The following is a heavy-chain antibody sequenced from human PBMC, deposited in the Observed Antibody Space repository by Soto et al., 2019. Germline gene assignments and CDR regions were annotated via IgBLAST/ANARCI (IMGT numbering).Heavy chain of an antibody. CDR2: ISGSGYST. D-gene: IGHD6-19*01. V-gene: IGHV3-23*01. CDR3: AKEGEHSSGWANFDY. J-gene: IGHJ4*02. CDR1: GFSFSSYA. Sequence: PGGSLRLSCAASGFSFSSYAMSWVRQAPGKGLEWVSAISGSGYSTYYADSVKGRFTISRDNSKNTLYLQMNSLRAEDTAVYYCAKEGEHSSGWANFDYWAQGTLVTVSS.